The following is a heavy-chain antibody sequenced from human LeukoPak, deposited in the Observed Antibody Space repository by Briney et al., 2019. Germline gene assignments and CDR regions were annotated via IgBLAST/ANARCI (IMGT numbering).Heavy chain of an antibody. CDR2: IWYDGSNK. J-gene: IGHJ6*03. CDR1: GFTFSSYG. CDR3: ARARGREGDFWSGYYHYYYYYMDV. Sequence: GRSLRLSCAASGFTFSSYGMHWVRQAPGKGLEWVAVIWYDGSNKCYADSVKGRFTISRDNSKNTLYLQMNSLRAEDTAVYYCARARGREGDFWSGYYHYYYYYMDVWGKGATVTVSS. D-gene: IGHD3-3*01. V-gene: IGHV3-33*01.